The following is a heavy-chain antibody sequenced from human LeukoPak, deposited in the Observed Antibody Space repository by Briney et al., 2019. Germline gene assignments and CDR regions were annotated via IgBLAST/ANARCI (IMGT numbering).Heavy chain of an antibody. D-gene: IGHD1-20*01. J-gene: IGHJ4*02. CDR2: ISGTGSYI. Sequence: PGGSLRLSCAASGFTFSTYSMTWVRQAPGKGLEWVSSISGTGSYIYYADSVKGRFTISRDNAKNSLYLQMNSLRAGDTGLYYCARAYNWNEDFDYWGKGTLVTVSS. V-gene: IGHV3-21*01. CDR3: ARAYNWNEDFDY. CDR1: GFTFSTYS.